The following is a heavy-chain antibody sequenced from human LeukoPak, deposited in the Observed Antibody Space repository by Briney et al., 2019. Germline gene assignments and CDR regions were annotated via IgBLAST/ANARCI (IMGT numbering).Heavy chain of an antibody. Sequence: SETLSLTCTVSGGSISSGGYYWSWIRQPPGKGLEWIGYIYYSGSTYYNPSLKSRVIISVDISNNQFSLKLSSVTAADTAVYYCARLARDRFDYWGQGTLVTVSS. J-gene: IGHJ4*02. CDR2: IYYSGST. CDR3: ARLARDRFDY. V-gene: IGHV4-31*03. CDR1: GGSISSGGYY.